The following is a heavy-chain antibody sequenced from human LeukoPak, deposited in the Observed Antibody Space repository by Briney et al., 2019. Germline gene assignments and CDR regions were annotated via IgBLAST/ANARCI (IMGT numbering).Heavy chain of an antibody. CDR3: ARGGDRIPDY. V-gene: IGHV4-30-4*01. D-gene: IGHD2-2*02. CDR2: IYYSGST. Sequence: SETLSLTCTVSGGSISSGDYYWRWIRQPPGKGLEWIGYIYYSGSTYYNPSLKSRVTISVDTSKNQFSLKLSSVTAADTAVYYCARGGDRIPDYWGQGTLVTVSS. J-gene: IGHJ4*02. CDR1: GGSISSGDYY.